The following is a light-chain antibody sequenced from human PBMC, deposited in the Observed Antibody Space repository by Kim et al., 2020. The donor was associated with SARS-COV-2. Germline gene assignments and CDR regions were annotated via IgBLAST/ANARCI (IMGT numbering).Light chain of an antibody. CDR1: QSVLYSSNNKNY. CDR3: QQYYSTPQA. V-gene: IGKV4-1*01. J-gene: IGKJ4*01. Sequence: DIVMTQSPDSLAVSLGERATINCKSSQSVLYSSNNKNYLAWYQQNPGQPPKLLIYWASTRESGVPDRFSGSGSGTNFTLTISSLQAEDVAVYYCQQYYSTPQAFGGGTKVDIK. CDR2: WAS.